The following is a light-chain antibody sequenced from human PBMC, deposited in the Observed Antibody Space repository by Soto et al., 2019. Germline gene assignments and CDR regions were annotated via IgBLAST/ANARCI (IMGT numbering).Light chain of an antibody. CDR1: QSVSSF. J-gene: IGKJ1*01. CDR3: QQRSNWPRT. Sequence: EIVLTQSPATLSLSPGERATLSCRASQSVSSFLAWYQQKPGQAPRLLIYDASNRATGIPAKFSGSGSATDFTLNISSLEPEDFAVYYCQQRSNWPRTFGQGTKVEVK. V-gene: IGKV3-11*01. CDR2: DAS.